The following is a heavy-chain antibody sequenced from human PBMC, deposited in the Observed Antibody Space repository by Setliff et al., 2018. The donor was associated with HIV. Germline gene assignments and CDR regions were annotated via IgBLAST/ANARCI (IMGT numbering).Heavy chain of an antibody. CDR1: GGSFSGYY. V-gene: IGHV4-34*01. CDR2: INHSGST. D-gene: IGHD3-16*02. J-gene: IGHJ6*03. CDR3: ARGVSAVSLFKRTDHRHMDV. Sequence: PSETLSLTCAVYGGSFSGYYWSWIRQPPGKGLEWIGEINHSGSTNYNPSLKSRVTISVDTSKNQFSLKLTSVTAADTAVYYCARGVSAVSLFKRTDHRHMDVWGKGTKVTVSS.